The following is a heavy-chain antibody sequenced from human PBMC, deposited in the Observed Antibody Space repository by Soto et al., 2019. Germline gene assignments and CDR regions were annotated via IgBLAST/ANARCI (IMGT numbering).Heavy chain of an antibody. CDR1: GFTFSSYG. CDR2: ISYDGSNK. V-gene: IGHV3-30*18. Sequence: QVQLVESGGGVVQPGRSLRLSCAASGFTFSSYGMHWVRQAPGKGLEWVAVISYDGSNKYYADSVKGRFTISRDNSKDTLYLQLNGLRAEDTAVYYCAKDSEVYVNHGMDVWGQGTTVTVSS. J-gene: IGHJ6*02. D-gene: IGHD2-8*01. CDR3: AKDSEVYVNHGMDV.